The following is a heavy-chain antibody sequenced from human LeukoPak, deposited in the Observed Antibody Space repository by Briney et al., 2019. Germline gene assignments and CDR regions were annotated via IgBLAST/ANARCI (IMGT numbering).Heavy chain of an antibody. V-gene: IGHV6-1*01. CDR1: GDSVSSKNGA. Sequence: SQTLSLTCVVSGDSVSSKNGAWNWIRQSPSSGIEWLGRTYYRSKWYNDYAESMEGRMTISQDTSKNQYSLHLNSVTPDDTAVYYCARDFGTTGWHTFDYWGQGTLVTVSS. CDR2: TYYRSKWYN. J-gene: IGHJ4*02. D-gene: IGHD6-19*01. CDR3: ARDFGTTGWHTFDY.